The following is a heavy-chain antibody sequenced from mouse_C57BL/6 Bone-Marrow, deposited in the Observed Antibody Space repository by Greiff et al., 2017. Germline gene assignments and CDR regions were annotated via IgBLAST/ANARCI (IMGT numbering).Heavy chain of an antibody. V-gene: IGHV1-81*01. CDR3: ARTGWLLRWYFDV. CDR2: IYPRSGNT. D-gene: IGHD2-3*01. CDR1: GYTFTSSG. Sequence: VQLQQSGAELARPGASVKLSCKASGYTFTSSGISWVKQRTGQGLEWIGEIYPRSGNTYYNEKFKGKATLTADKSSSTAYMELRSLTSEDSAVYFCARTGWLLRWYFDVWGTGTTVTVSS. J-gene: IGHJ1*03.